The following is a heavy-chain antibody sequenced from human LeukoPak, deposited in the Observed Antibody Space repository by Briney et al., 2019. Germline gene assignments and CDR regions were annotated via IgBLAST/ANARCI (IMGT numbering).Heavy chain of an antibody. V-gene: IGHV3-30*01. CDR1: GFTFSSHV. D-gene: IGHD1/OR15-1a*01. Sequence: GGPLRLSCAASGFTFSSHVMHWVRQAPGKGLEWLAVISKDGSSEFCADSVKGRFTISRDNSKNTLYLQMNSLRVEDTALYYCARDEGTVWNIKNYGFDVWGQGTVVTVSS. CDR3: ARDEGTVWNIKNYGFDV. J-gene: IGHJ3*01. CDR2: ISKDGSSE.